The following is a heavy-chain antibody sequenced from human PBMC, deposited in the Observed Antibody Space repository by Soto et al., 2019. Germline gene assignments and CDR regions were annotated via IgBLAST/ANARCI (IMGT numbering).Heavy chain of an antibody. J-gene: IGHJ4*02. Sequence: QVQLQQWGAGLLKPSETLSLTCAVYGGSFSGYYWSWIRQPPGKGLEGIGEINHSGRTNYNPSLKSQVTISVDTSKNQFSLKLSSVTAADTAVYYCARGQREEAAAGRFDYWGQGTLVTVSS. CDR1: GGSFSGYY. CDR3: ARGQREEAAAGRFDY. V-gene: IGHV4-34*01. D-gene: IGHD6-13*01. CDR2: INHSGRT.